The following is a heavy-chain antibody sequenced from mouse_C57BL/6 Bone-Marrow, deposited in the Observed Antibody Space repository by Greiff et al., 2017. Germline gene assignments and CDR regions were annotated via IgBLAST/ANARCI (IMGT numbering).Heavy chain of an antibody. CDR2: ISSGGSYT. Sequence: EVMLVESGGDLVKPGGSLKLSCAASGFTFSSYGMSWVRQTPDKRLEWVATISSGGSYTYYPDSVKGRFTISRDNAKNTLYLQMSSLKSEDTAMYYCARTTVVADWYFDVWGTGTTVTVSS. D-gene: IGHD1-1*01. CDR1: GFTFSSYG. J-gene: IGHJ1*03. CDR3: ARTTVVADWYFDV. V-gene: IGHV5-6*02.